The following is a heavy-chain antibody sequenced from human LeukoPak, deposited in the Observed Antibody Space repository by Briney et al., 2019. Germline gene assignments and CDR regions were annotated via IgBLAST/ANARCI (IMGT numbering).Heavy chain of an antibody. V-gene: IGHV3-48*01. CDR2: ISSSSSTI. Sequence: GGSLRLSCAASGFTFSSYSMNWVRQAPGKGLEWVSYISSSSSTIYYTDSVKGRFTISRDNAKNSLYLQMNSLRAEETAVYYCARGPAAGIWDYYYYYYMDVWGKGTTVTVSS. CDR3: ARGPAAGIWDYYYYYYMDV. D-gene: IGHD6-13*01. CDR1: GFTFSSYS. J-gene: IGHJ6*03.